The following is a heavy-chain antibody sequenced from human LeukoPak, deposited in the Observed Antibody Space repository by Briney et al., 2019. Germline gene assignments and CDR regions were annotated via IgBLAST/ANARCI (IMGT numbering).Heavy chain of an antibody. J-gene: IGHJ6*03. V-gene: IGHV4-59*01. Sequence: SETLSLTCTVSGGSISSYYWSWIRQPPGKGLEWIGYIYYSGSTNYNPSLKSRVTISVDTSKNQFSLKLSSVTAADTAVYYCARGRSYDFWSGSHYYYYMDVWGKGTTVTVSS. CDR2: IYYSGST. D-gene: IGHD3-3*01. CDR3: ARGRSYDFWSGSHYYYYMDV. CDR1: GGSISSYY.